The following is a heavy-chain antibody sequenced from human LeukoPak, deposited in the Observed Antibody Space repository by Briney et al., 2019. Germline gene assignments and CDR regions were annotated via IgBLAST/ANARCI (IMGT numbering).Heavy chain of an antibody. Sequence: GGTLRLSCAASGFTFSSFAMIWVRQPPGKGLEWVSSIFPTSREIHYADSVRGRFTISRDNSKSTLSLQMNSLRAEDTAIYYCATYRQVMLPFESWGQGTLVTVSS. J-gene: IGHJ4*02. CDR1: GFTFSSFA. CDR3: ATYRQVMLPFES. D-gene: IGHD5-18*01. V-gene: IGHV3-23*01. CDR2: IFPTSREI.